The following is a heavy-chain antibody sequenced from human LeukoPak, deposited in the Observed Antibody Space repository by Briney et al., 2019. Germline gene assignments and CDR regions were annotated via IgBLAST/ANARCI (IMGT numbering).Heavy chain of an antibody. J-gene: IGHJ4*02. Sequence: GASVKVSCKASGGTFSSYAISRVRQAPGQGLEWMGGIIPILGTANYAQKFQGRVTITADESTSTAYMELSSLRSEDTAVYYCAREGGLRTYDYWGQGTLVTVSS. D-gene: IGHD1-26*01. CDR3: AREGGLRTYDY. CDR1: GGTFSSYA. V-gene: IGHV1-69*13. CDR2: IIPILGTA.